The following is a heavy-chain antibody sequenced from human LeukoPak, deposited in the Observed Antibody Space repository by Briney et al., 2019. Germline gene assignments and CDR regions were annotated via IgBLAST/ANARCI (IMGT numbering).Heavy chain of an antibody. CDR3: ARDLGYSSGPNY. J-gene: IGHJ4*02. CDR1: GFTFNNYW. D-gene: IGHD6-19*01. V-gene: IGHV3-21*01. CDR2: ISGGSSFT. Sequence: PGGSLRLSCAASGFTFNNYWMTWVRLAPGKGLEWVSYISGGSSFTYYVDSVKGRFTISRDNAKNSLYLQMNSLRAEDTAVYYCARDLGYSSGPNYWGQGTRVTVSS.